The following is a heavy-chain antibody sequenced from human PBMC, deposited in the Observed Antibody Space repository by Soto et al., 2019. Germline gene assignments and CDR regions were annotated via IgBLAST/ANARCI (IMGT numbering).Heavy chain of an antibody. V-gene: IGHV4-4*07. CDR1: GGSITGYY. J-gene: IGHJ5*02. Sequence: KASETLSLTCTVSGGSITGYYWSWIRQPAGRGLEWIGRVCHTGYTTYNPSLRGRVTMSLDTSKNQISLKLTSVTAADTAVYYCAKDPLEGGWAARPGSWFDPWGLGTLVTVSS. CDR3: AKDPLEGGWAARPGSWFDP. D-gene: IGHD6-6*01. CDR2: VCHTGYT.